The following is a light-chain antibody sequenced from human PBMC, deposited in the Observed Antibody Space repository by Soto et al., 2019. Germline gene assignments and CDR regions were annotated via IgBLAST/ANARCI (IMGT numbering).Light chain of an antibody. Sequence: QSALTQPPSASGSPGQSVAISCTGTSSDVGGYNYVSWYQQHPGKAPKLMIYEVNKRPSGVTDRFSGSKSGNTASLTVSGLQDEDEADYYCSSYAGSSNVFGTGTKLTVL. CDR2: EVN. V-gene: IGLV2-8*01. J-gene: IGLJ1*01. CDR1: SSDVGGYNY. CDR3: SSYAGSSNV.